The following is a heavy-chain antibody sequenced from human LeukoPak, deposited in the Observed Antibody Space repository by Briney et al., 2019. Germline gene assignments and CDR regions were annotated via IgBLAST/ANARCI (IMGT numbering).Heavy chain of an antibody. CDR2: INHSGST. CDR3: ARFRKRHTLYSGYDYGGGYFDY. V-gene: IGHV4-34*01. CDR1: GFTFSSYG. Sequence: GSLRLSCAASGFTFSSYGMHWIRQPPGKGLEWIGEINHSGSTNYNPSLKSRVTISVDTSKNQFSLKLSSVTAADTAVYYCARFRKRHTLYSGYDYGGGYFDYWGQGTLVTVSS. J-gene: IGHJ4*02. D-gene: IGHD5-12*01.